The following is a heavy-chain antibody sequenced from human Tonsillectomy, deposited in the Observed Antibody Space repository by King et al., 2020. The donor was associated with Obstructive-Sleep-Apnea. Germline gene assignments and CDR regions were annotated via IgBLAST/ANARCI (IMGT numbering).Heavy chain of an antibody. V-gene: IGHV3-9*01. D-gene: IGHD5-18*01. Sequence: VQLVESGGGLVQPGRSLRLSCAASGFTFDDYAMHWVRQAPGKGLEWVSGISWNSGSIGYADSVKGRFTISRDNAKNSLYLQMNSLRAEDTALYYCAKVGYSYGYIDYWGQGTLVTVSS. J-gene: IGHJ4*02. CDR1: GFTFDDYA. CDR3: AKVGYSYGYIDY. CDR2: ISWNSGSI.